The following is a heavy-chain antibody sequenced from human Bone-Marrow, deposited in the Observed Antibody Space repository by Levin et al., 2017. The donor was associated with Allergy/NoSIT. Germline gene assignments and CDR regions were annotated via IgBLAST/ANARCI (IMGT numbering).Heavy chain of an antibody. J-gene: IGHJ5*02. CDR2: ISDSSDYI. V-gene: IGHV3-21*01. CDR3: AGGPGDP. CDR1: GFTFSRYS. Sequence: GGSLRLSCAASGFTFSRYSMNWVRQAPGKGLEWVAAISDSSDYIYYADSVKGRFTISRDNAKSSLYLQMNSLTTDDTGVYYCAGGPGDPWGQGTLVTVSS.